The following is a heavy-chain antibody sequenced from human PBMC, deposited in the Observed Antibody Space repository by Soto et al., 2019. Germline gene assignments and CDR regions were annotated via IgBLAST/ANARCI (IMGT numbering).Heavy chain of an antibody. CDR3: AGGMAGLDV. CDR1: GLSFNIYW. Sequence: EVQLVESGGGLVQPGGSLRLSCAASGLSFNIYWMHWVRQVPGKGLVWLARINSEGSHTIYVDSVKGRFTISRDNAKSTVFLQMDSLRDEDTGVYYCAGGMAGLDVWGQGTTVTVSS. V-gene: IGHV3-74*01. CDR2: INSEGSHT. J-gene: IGHJ6*02.